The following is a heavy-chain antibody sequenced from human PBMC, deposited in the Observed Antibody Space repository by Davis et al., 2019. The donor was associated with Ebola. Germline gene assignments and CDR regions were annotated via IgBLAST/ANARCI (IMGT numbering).Heavy chain of an antibody. CDR2: IYWDDDK. D-gene: IGHD3-22*01. Sequence: SGPTLVKPTQTLTLTCTFSGFSLSTSGVGVGWIRQPPGKALEWLALIYWDDDKRYSPSLKSRLTITKDTSKNQVVLTMTNMNPVDTATYYCAHRPSYFCESSGYYWDLLDGYYFDYWGQGTLVTVSS. V-gene: IGHV2-5*02. CDR3: AHRPSYFCESSGYYWDLLDGYYFDY. J-gene: IGHJ4*02. CDR1: GFSLSTSGVG.